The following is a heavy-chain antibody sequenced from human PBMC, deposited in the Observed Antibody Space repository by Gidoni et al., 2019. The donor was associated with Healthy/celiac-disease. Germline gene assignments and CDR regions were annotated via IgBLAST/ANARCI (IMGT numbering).Heavy chain of an antibody. CDR2: ISSSGRTI. CDR1: GCTFSDYY. D-gene: IGHD3-10*01. CDR3: ARDAMVRAPDY. V-gene: IGHV3-11*01. J-gene: IGHJ4*02. Sequence: QVQLVESGGGLVKPGGSLRLTCAASGCTFSDYYMSWLRQAPGKGLDWVSSISSSGRTIYYAASVKGRFTISRDNATNSLYLQMNSLRAADTAVYYCARDAMVRAPDYWGQGTLVTVSS.